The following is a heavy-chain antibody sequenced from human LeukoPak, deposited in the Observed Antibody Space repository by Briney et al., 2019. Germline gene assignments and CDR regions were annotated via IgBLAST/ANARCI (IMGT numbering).Heavy chain of an antibody. CDR1: GFTFSRYS. J-gene: IGHJ6*03. CDR2: ITSSSSYI. D-gene: IGHD3-10*01. V-gene: IGHV3-21*01. Sequence: PGGSLRLSCAASGFTFSRYSMSWVRQAPGKGLEWVSSITSSSSYIYYADSVKGRFTISRDNAKNSLYLQMNSLRAEDTAVYYCAKDALRYYGSGSLLSLPVYMDVWGKGTTVTVSS. CDR3: AKDALRYYGSGSLLSLPVYMDV.